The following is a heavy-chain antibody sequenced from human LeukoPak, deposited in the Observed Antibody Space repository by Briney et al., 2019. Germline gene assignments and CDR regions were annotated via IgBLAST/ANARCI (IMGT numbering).Heavy chain of an antibody. CDR1: GGTFSSYA. D-gene: IGHD3-10*01. CDR2: IIPIFGTA. Sequence: ASVKVSCKASGGTFSSYAISWVRQAPGQGLEWMGGIIPIFGTANYAQKFQGRVTITTDESTSTAYMELSSLRSEDTAVYYCASRGSPSGPNYFDYWGQGTLVTVSS. J-gene: IGHJ4*02. V-gene: IGHV1-69*05. CDR3: ASRGSPSGPNYFDY.